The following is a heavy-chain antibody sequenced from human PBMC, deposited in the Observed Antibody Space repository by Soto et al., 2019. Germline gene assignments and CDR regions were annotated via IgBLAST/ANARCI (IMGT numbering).Heavy chain of an antibody. J-gene: IGHJ4*02. CDR3: AKEQSSGYYRVVDY. D-gene: IGHD6-19*01. CDR2: ITYDGGDK. V-gene: IGHV3-30*18. Sequence: QVQVVESGGGVVQPGRSLRLSCAASGFTLSCCGMHWVRQAPGKGLEWVGVITYDGGDKHYADSVKGRFTISRDSSENTVYLQMNRLRVEDSAIYYCAKEQSSGYYRVVDYWGQGTMVTVSS. CDR1: GFTLSCCG.